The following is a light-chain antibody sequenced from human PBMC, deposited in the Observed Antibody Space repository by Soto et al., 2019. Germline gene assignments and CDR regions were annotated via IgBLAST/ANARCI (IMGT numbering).Light chain of an antibody. CDR3: QQYNKFPSLT. J-gene: IGKJ4*01. Sequence: EIVMTQSPATLSVSPGERATLSCRASQSVSSNLAWYQQKPGQAPRLLSYGASTRATGIPARFSGSGSGTEFTLTIGSLQSEDFAVYYCQQYNKFPSLTFGRGTKVEIK. CDR2: GAS. V-gene: IGKV3-15*01. CDR1: QSVSSN.